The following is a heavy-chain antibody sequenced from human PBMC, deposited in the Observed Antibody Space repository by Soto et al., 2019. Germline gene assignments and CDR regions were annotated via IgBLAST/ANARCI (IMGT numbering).Heavy chain of an antibody. Sequence: SETLSLTCTVSGGSISSGGYFWSWIRQPPGKGLEWIGNIFYSGSTNYNPSLKSRVTISVDTSKNQFSLKLSSVTAADTAVYYCARAKAPLYSSSWYWFDPWGQGTLVTVSS. CDR3: ARAKAPLYSSSWYWFDP. J-gene: IGHJ5*02. D-gene: IGHD6-13*01. CDR2: IFYSGST. V-gene: IGHV4-61*08. CDR1: GGSISSGGYF.